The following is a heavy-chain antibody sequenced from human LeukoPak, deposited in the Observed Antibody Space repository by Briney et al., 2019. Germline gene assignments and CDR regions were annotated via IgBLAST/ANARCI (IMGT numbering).Heavy chain of an antibody. CDR1: GYTFTGYY. D-gene: IGHD2-15*01. V-gene: IGHV1-2*06. J-gene: IGHJ4*02. CDR2: INPNSGGT. Sequence: GASVQVSCKASGYTFTGYYLHWGRQPPGQGLEWMGRINPNSGGTNYAQKFQDRVTMTRDTSISTAAMPPSRLITDYTADYYYGSFFSCSGGSCYTDLLPKGLYFDYWGQGTLVTVSS. CDR3: GSFFSCSGGSCYTDLLPKGLYFDY.